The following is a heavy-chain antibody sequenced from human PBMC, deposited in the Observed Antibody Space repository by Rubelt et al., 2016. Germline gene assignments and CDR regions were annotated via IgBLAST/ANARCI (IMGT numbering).Heavy chain of an antibody. CDR1: GFTFDDHT. CDR2: IKQDGSEK. Sequence: EVQLLESGGGLVQPGGSLRLSCAASGFTFDDHTMHWVRQAPGKGLEWVANIKQDGSEKYYGDSVKGRFTISRDNSKNTLYLQMNSLRAEDTAVYYCARGKAGYSSSWYYYYGMDVWGQGTTVTVSS. V-gene: IGHV3-7*04. J-gene: IGHJ6*02. D-gene: IGHD6-13*01. CDR3: ARGKAGYSSSWYYYYGMDV.